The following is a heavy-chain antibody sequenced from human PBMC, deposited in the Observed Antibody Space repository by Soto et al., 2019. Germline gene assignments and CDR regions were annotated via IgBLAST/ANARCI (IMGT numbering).Heavy chain of an antibody. D-gene: IGHD5-18*01. CDR3: ARHRYSYGVYYFDY. Sequence: SETLSLTCTVSYASINNYHWTWIRQPPGKGLEWIAYIYYTGITNFNPSLKSRVTISMDTSKNQFSLKLRSVTAADTAVYYCARHRYSYGVYYFDYWGQGTLVTVSS. CDR1: YASINNYH. V-gene: IGHV4-59*08. CDR2: IYYTGIT. J-gene: IGHJ4*02.